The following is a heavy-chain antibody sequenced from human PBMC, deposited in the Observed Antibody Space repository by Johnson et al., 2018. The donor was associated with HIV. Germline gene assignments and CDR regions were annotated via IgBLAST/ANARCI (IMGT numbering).Heavy chain of an antibody. CDR2: ISNSGSTI. J-gene: IGHJ3*02. V-gene: IGHV3-11*04. Sequence: QVQLVESGGGLVQPGGSLRLSCAASGFTCSDYYMSGNRQAPAKGLEWISYISNSGSTIYYADSVKVGFTVSRDNSMITLYLQMNSLRAEDTAIYYCARVITMILVVIGDIWGHGTMVTVSS. CDR1: GFTCSDYY. CDR3: ARVITMILVVIGDI. D-gene: IGHD3-22*01.